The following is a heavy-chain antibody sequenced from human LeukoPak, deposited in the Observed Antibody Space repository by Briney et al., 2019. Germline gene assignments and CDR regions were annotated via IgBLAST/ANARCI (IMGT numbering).Heavy chain of an antibody. V-gene: IGHV3-7*01. D-gene: IGHD3-16*01. CDR2: LKHDGSES. Sequence: GVSLTLSCAGSGFLLSNYWMRWLRQAQGKGLEWVANLKHDGSESQYVSSVKGSFTIHRDNAKNSVYLQMNSFRDEDTAVYYCARDRHQFGRLWYMDVWGRGTTVAVSS. CDR1: GFLLSNYW. J-gene: IGHJ6*03. CDR3: ARDRHQFGRLWYMDV.